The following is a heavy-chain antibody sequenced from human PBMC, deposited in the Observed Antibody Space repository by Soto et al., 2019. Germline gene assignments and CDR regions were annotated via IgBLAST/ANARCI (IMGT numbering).Heavy chain of an antibody. D-gene: IGHD3-10*01. J-gene: IGHJ6*02. Sequence: EVQLVESGGGLIQPGGSLRLSCAASGFTVSSNYMSWVRQAPGKGLEWVSVIYSGGSTYYADSVKGRFTISRDNSKNTLYLQMNSLRAEDTAVYYCARAFVVRGVRNYYYYGMDVWGQGTTVTVSS. V-gene: IGHV3-53*01. CDR2: IYSGGST. CDR3: ARAFVVRGVRNYYYYGMDV. CDR1: GFTVSSNY.